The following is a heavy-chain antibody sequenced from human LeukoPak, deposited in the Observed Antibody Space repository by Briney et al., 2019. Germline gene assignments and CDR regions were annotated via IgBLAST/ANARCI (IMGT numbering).Heavy chain of an antibody. CDR3: AREVLLWFGAPGYFDY. CDR1: GGSISSYY. D-gene: IGHD3-10*01. J-gene: IGHJ4*02. V-gene: IGHV4-59*01. CDR2: IYYSGST. Sequence: SETLSLTCTVSGGSISSYYWSWIRQPPGKGLEWIGYIYYSGSTNYNPSLKSRVTISVDTSKNQFSLKLSSVTAADTAVYYCAREVLLWFGAPGYFDYWGQGTLVTVSS.